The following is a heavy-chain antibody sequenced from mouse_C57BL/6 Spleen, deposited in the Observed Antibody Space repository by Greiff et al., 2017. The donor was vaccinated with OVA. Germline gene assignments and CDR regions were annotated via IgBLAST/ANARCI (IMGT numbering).Heavy chain of an antibody. Sequence: VQLQQPGAELVKPGASVKMSCKASGYTFTSYWITWVKQRPGQGLEWIGDIYPGSGSTNYNEKFKSKATLTVDTSSSTAYMQLSILTSEDSAVYYCARWDYDEGRYFDYWGQGTTLTVSS. J-gene: IGHJ2*01. CDR1: GYTFTSYW. CDR2: IYPGSGST. V-gene: IGHV1-55*01. D-gene: IGHD2-4*01. CDR3: ARWDYDEGRYFDY.